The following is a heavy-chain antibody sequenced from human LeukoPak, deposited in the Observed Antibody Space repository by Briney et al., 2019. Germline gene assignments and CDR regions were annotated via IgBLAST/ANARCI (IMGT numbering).Heavy chain of an antibody. CDR1: GGSISSYY. J-gene: IGHJ3*02. CDR2: IYTSGST. Sequence: PSETLSLTCTVSGGSISSYYWSWIRQPPGEGLEWIGYIYTSGSTNYNPSLKSRVTISVDTSKNQFSLKLSSVTAADTAVYYCARSTPLGAFDIWGQGTMVTVSS. V-gene: IGHV4-4*09. CDR3: ARSTPLGAFDI. D-gene: IGHD2-2*01.